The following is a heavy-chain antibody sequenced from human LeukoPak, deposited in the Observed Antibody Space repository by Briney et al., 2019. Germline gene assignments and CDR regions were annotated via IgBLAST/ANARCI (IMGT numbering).Heavy chain of an antibody. CDR1: GYTFTSYD. D-gene: IGHD5-12*01. CDR3: ARGSGKCLRLILPAWSYAFDI. V-gene: IGHV1-8*01. Sequence: ASVKVSCKASGYTFTSYDFNWVRQATGQGLGWMGWLNPNSGNTGYAQKFQGRVTMTRNTSISTAYMELSSLRSEDTAVYYCARGSGKCLRLILPAWSYAFDIWGQGTMVTVSS. CDR2: LNPNSGNT. J-gene: IGHJ3*02.